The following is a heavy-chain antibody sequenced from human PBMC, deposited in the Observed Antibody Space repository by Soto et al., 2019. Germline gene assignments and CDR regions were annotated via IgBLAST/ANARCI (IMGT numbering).Heavy chain of an antibody. CDR1: GFTFSTYW. D-gene: IGHD3-9*01. CDR3: VSRYLEHCTSAWCSAPYDW. V-gene: IGHV3-7*05. CDR2: IKQDATEK. J-gene: IGHJ1*01. Sequence: GGSLRLSCVVAGFTFSTYWRSWVRQAPGKGLEWVATIKQDATEKYYVDSVKGRFTISRDNTKKSLYLQMNSLRAEDTAVYYCVSRYLEHCTSAWCSAPYDWWGQGTLVTVSS.